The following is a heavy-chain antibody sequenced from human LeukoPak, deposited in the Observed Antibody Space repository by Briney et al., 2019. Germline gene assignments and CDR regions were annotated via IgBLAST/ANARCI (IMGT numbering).Heavy chain of an antibody. CDR2: IYHSGRT. D-gene: IGHD3-22*01. CDR1: GYSISSGYY. J-gene: IGHJ4*02. V-gene: IGHV4-38-2*02. CDR3: ARVAGPYHYDSSGPFDY. Sequence: PSETLSLTCTVSGYSISSGYYWGWIRQPPGKGLEWIGNIYHSGRTYDNPSLKSRVTISVDTSKNQFSLKLTSVTAADTAVYYCARVAGPYHYDSSGPFDYWGQGSLVTVSS.